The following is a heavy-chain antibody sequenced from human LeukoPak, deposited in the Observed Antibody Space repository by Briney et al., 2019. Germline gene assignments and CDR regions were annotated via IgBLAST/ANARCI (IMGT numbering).Heavy chain of an antibody. D-gene: IGHD3-3*01. V-gene: IGHV4-59*01. CDR3: ARGGSIFGVVFDY. CDR1: GGSISSYY. Sequence: SETLSLTCTVSGGSISSYYGSWIRQPPGKGLEWMGYMYNSGSTNYNPSLKSRVTISVDTSKNQFSLKLSSVTAADTAVYYCARGGSIFGVVFDYWGQGTLVTVSS. CDR2: MYNSGST. J-gene: IGHJ4*02.